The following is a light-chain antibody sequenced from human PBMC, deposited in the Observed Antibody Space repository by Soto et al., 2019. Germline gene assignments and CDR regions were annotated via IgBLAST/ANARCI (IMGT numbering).Light chain of an antibody. V-gene: IGLV1-47*01. CDR3: AAWDDSLSGPEV. Sequence: SVLTQPPSASGTPGQRVTISCSGSSSNIGSNYVYWYQQLPGTAPKLLIYRNNQRPSGVPDRFSGSKSGTSASLAISGLRSEDEADYYCAAWDDSLSGPEVFGTGTKLTVL. CDR1: SSNIGSNY. J-gene: IGLJ1*01. CDR2: RNN.